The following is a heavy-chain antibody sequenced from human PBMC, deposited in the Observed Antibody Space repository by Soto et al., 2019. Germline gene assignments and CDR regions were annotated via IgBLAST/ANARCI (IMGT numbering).Heavy chain of an antibody. V-gene: IGHV1-69*01. CDR3: ARAVIKGLRATGSLDN. D-gene: IGHD2-8*02. CDR2: IIPIFGTP. Sequence: QVQLVQSGAEVKKPGSSMKVSCKASGGTFSTDAISWVRQAPRLGLEWMGGIIPIFGTPNYAQTFQGRVTITADESTTTAYMELSSLTSDDTAVYFCARAVIKGLRATGSLDNWGQGTLVTVSS. J-gene: IGHJ4*02. CDR1: GGTFSTDA.